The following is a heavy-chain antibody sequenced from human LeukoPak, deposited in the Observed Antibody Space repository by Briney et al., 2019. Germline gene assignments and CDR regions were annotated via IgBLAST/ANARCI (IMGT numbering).Heavy chain of an antibody. CDR1: GGSISSRTSY. CDR2: INYSGST. V-gene: IGHV4-39*07. CDR3: ARDRPGHCSSTNCYGEGVYY. Sequence: PSETLSLTCTVSGGSISSRTSYWGWIRQPPGRGLEWIGSINYSGSTYYNPSLKSRVTISIDTSKNQFSLKLSSVTAADTAVYYCARDRPGHCSSTNCYGEGVYYWGQGTLVTVSS. J-gene: IGHJ4*02. D-gene: IGHD2-2*01.